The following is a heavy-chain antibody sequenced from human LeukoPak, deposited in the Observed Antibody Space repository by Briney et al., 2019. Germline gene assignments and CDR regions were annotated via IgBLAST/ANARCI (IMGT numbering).Heavy chain of an antibody. J-gene: IGHJ4*02. V-gene: IGHV4-34*01. CDR3: ASSRGVVGYGYELDY. Sequence: SETLSLTCAVYGGSFSGYYWNWLRQPPGKGLEWIGEINHSGSTNYNPSLKRRVTISVDTSKNQFSLKLTSVTAADTAVYYCASSRGVVGYGYELDYWGQGTLVIVSS. CDR2: INHSGST. CDR1: GGSFSGYY. D-gene: IGHD5-18*01.